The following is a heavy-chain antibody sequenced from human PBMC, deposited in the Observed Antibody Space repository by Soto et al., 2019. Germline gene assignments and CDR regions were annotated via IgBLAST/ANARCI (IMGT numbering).Heavy chain of an antibody. CDR1: GGSFSDYY. J-gene: IGHJ4*02. V-gene: IGHV4-34*01. CDR3: ARVPRRYYYDSSGYLDY. CDR2: INHSGST. Sequence: TLSLTCAVSGGSFSDYYWSWIRQPPGKGLEWIGEINHSGSTNYNPSLKSRVTISVDTSKNQFSLKLSSVTAADTAVYYCARVPRRYYYDSSGYLDYWGQGTLVTVSS. D-gene: IGHD3-22*01.